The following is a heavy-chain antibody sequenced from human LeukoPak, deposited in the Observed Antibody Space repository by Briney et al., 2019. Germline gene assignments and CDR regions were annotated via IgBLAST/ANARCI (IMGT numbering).Heavy chain of an antibody. Sequence: PGGSLRLSCAASGFTFSSYSMNWVRQAPGKRLELVSSISSSSSYIYYADSVKGRFTISRDNAKNSLYLQMNSLRAEDTAVYYCARRLAREYYGSGTSSFDLWGRGTLVTVSS. CDR2: ISSSSSYI. J-gene: IGHJ2*01. CDR3: ARRLAREYYGSGTSSFDL. D-gene: IGHD3-10*01. V-gene: IGHV3-21*01. CDR1: GFTFSSYS.